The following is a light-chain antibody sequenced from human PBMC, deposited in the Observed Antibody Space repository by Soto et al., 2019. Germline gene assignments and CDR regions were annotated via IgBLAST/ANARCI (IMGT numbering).Light chain of an antibody. CDR3: QQYNSYSLT. V-gene: IGKV1-5*03. J-gene: IGKJ1*01. CDR2: KAS. Sequence: DIQMTQSPSTLSASVGDRVTITCRASQSINIWLAWYQQKPGKAPTLLIYKASSLESGVPSRFSGSGSGTEFTLTISSLQPDDFATYYCQQYNSYSLTFGQGTKVEIK. CDR1: QSINIW.